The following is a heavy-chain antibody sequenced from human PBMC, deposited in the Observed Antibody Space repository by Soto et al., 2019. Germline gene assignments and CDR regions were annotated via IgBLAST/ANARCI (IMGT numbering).Heavy chain of an antibody. J-gene: IGHJ4*02. CDR1: GFTFSSYG. V-gene: IGHV3-33*01. Sequence: QVQLVESGGGVVQPGRSLRLSCAASGFTFSSYGMHWVRQAPGKGLEWVAVIWYGGSDKYYADSVKGRFTISRDNSKNPLYLQMNSLSAEDTAVYYCARAGLLLDYWGQGTLVTVSS. D-gene: IGHD1-26*01. CDR3: ARAGLLLDY. CDR2: IWYGGSDK.